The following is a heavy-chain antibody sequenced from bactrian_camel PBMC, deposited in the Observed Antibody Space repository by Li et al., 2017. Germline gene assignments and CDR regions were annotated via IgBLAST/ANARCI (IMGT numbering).Heavy chain of an antibody. CDR3: AARGPYCYTKLSVRDFTY. D-gene: IGHD2*01. V-gene: IGHV3S40*01. CDR1: VETIRRPC. CDR2: IATGSGNI. Sequence: DVQLVESGGGSVQAGESLTLACHTVVETIRRPCMAWFRRAAGNEREGVARIATGSGNIYYADSVKGRFTISQDNAKNTVYLQMNSLKPEDTAMYYCAARGPYCYTKLSVRDFTYWGQGTQVTVS. J-gene: IGHJ6*01.